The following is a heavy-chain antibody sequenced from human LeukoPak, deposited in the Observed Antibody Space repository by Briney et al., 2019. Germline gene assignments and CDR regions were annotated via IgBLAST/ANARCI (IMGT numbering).Heavy chain of an antibody. CDR1: GYTFTSYG. CDR3: ARCPLRRASMTTVTTDWFDP. Sequence: ASVKVSCKASGYTFTSYGISWVRQAPGQGLEWMGWISAYNGNTNYAQKLQGRVNMTTDTSTSTAYMELRSLRSDDTAVYYCARCPLRRASMTTVTTDWFDPWGQGTLVTVSS. V-gene: IGHV1-18*01. CDR2: ISAYNGNT. J-gene: IGHJ5*02. D-gene: IGHD4-17*01.